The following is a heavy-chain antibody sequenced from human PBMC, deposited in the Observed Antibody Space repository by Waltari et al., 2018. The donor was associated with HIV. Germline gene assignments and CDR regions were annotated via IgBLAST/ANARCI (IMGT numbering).Heavy chain of an antibody. CDR1: GFSVSSHY. Sequence: EVQLVQSGGGMVKPGGSLRLSCAASGFSVSSHYLAWVRQIPGKGVWWLYLIYWDKNTDHADSVEGRFTVSRDNSKNTLLLQMNSLRPEDTAVYYCAREIAVLLSGSDFDYYGMDVWGQGTTVSVSS. CDR3: AREIAVLLSGSDFDYYGMDV. V-gene: IGHV3-66*02. J-gene: IGHJ6*02. CDR2: IYWDKNT. D-gene: IGHD1-26*01.